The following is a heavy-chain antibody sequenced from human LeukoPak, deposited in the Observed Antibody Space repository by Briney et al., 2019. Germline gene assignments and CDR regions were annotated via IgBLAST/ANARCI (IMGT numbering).Heavy chain of an antibody. D-gene: IGHD2-2*01. V-gene: IGHV3-23*01. CDR2: ISGGGGST. J-gene: IGHJ5*02. CDR3: AKGGYCSSTSCYVGWFDP. Sequence: VQPGGSLRLSCAASGFTFRSYVMNWVRQAPGKGLEWVSVISGGGGSTYYADSVKGRFTISRDNSKNTLFLQMNSLRAEDTAVYYCAKGGYCSSTSCYVGWFDPWGQGTLVTVSS. CDR1: GFTFRSYV.